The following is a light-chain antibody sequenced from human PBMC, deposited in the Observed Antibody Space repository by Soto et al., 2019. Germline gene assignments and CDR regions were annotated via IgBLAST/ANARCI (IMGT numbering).Light chain of an antibody. CDR3: CSYAGSNV. J-gene: IGLJ6*01. V-gene: IGLV2-23*01. CDR2: EGS. CDR1: SSDVGSYNL. Sequence: QPVLTQPASVSGSPGQSITISCTGTSSDVGSYNLVSWYQQHPGKAPKLMIYEGSKRPSGVSNRFSGSKSGNTASLTISGLQAEDEADYYCCSYAGSNVFGSGTQLTVL.